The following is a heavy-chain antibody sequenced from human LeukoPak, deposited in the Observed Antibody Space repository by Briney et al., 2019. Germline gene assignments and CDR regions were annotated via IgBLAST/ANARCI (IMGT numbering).Heavy chain of an antibody. V-gene: IGHV7-4-1*02. CDR2: INTNTGNP. CDR1: GYTFTSYA. Sequence: ASVKVSCKASGYTFTSYAMNWVRQAPGQGLEWMGWINTNTGNPTYAQGFTGRFVFSLDTSVSTVYLQISSLKAEDTAVYYCARRPYDFWSGYLQYYFDYWGQGTLVTVSS. CDR3: ARRPYDFWSGYLQYYFDY. D-gene: IGHD3-3*01. J-gene: IGHJ4*02.